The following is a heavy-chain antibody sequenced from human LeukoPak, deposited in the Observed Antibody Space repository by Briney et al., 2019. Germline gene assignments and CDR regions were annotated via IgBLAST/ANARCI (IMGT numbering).Heavy chain of an antibody. V-gene: IGHV4-34*01. D-gene: IGHD6-13*01. Sequence: SETLSLTCAVYGGSFSGYYWSWIRQPPGKGLEWIGEINHSGSTNYNPSLTSRVTISVDTSKNQFSLKLSSVTAADTAVYYCARGHEAAGHFDYWGQGTLVTVSS. J-gene: IGHJ4*02. CDR2: INHSGST. CDR1: GGSFSGYY. CDR3: ARGHEAAGHFDY.